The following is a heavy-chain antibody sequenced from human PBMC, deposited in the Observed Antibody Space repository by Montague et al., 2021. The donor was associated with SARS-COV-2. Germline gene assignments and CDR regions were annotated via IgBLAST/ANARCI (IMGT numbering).Heavy chain of an antibody. D-gene: IGHD3-3*01. CDR2: IYYSGST. CDR1: GGSISSSSYY. CDR3: ARKASRGITIFGVVTASYSLDY. V-gene: IGHV4-39*01. Sequence: SETLSLTCTVAGGSISSSSYYWGWIRQPPGKGLEWIGSIYYSGSTYYNPSLESRVTISVDTSKNQFSLKLSSVTAADTAVYYCARKASRGITIFGVVTASYSLDYGGQGTLAT. J-gene: IGHJ4*02.